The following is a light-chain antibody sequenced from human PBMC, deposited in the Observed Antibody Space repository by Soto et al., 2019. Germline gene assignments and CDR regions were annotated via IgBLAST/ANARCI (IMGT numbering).Light chain of an antibody. CDR2: AAS. CDR3: QQYDNLPLT. V-gene: IGKV1-33*01. Sequence: DIQMTQSPSSLSASVGDRVTITCQASQDISNYLNWYQQKLGKAPKLLIYAASNLETGVPSRFSGSGSGTEFTFTISSLQPEDFATYYCQQYDNLPLTFGGGNRVEIK. J-gene: IGKJ4*01. CDR1: QDISNY.